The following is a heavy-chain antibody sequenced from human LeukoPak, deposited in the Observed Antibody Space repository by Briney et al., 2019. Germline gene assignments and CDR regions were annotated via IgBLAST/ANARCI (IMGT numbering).Heavy chain of an antibody. CDR3: ARGRVLRFLEWSNTGVAFDI. J-gene: IGHJ3*02. V-gene: IGHV3-21*01. D-gene: IGHD3-3*01. CDR1: GFTFSSYS. Sequence: GGSLRLSCAASGFTFSSYSMNWVHQAPGKGLEWVSSISSSSSYIYYADSVKGRFTISRDNAKNSLYLQMNSLRAEDTAVYYCARGRVLRFLEWSNTGVAFDIWGQGTMVTVSS. CDR2: ISSSSSYI.